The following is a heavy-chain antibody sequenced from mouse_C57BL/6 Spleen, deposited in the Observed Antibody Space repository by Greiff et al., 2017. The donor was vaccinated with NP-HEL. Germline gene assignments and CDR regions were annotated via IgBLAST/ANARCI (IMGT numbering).Heavy chain of an antibody. CDR2: IDPNSGGT. V-gene: IGHV1-72*01. Sequence: VQLQQPGAELVKPGASVKLSCKASGYTFTSYWMHWVKQRPGRGLEWIGRIDPNSGGTKYNEKFKSKATLTVDKPSSTAYIQLSSLTSEDSAVYYCARWGTTVVALYYYAMDYWGQGTSVTVSS. J-gene: IGHJ4*01. D-gene: IGHD1-1*01. CDR1: GYTFTSYW. CDR3: ARWGTTVVALYYYAMDY.